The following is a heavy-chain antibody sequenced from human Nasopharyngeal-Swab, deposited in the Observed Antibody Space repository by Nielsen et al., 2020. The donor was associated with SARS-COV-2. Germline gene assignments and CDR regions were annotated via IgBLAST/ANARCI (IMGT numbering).Heavy chain of an antibody. J-gene: IGHJ4*02. D-gene: IGHD6-13*01. Sequence: ASVKVSCKASGYTFTSYYMNWVRQAPGQGLEWMGIINPSGGSTSYAQKFQGRVTMTRDTSTSTVYMELSSLRSEDTAVYYCARGEYAGYSSSWTTFDYWGQGTLVTVSS. CDR1: GYTFTSYY. V-gene: IGHV1-46*01. CDR2: INPSGGST. CDR3: ARGEYAGYSSSWTTFDY.